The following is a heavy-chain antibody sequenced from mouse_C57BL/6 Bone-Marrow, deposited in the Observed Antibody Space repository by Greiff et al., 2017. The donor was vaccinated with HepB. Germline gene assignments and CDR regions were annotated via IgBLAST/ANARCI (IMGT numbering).Heavy chain of an antibody. D-gene: IGHD1-1*01. CDR1: GFNIKDYY. V-gene: IGHV14-2*01. CDR3: APLLLRY. Sequence: EVQLQQSGAELVKPGASVKLSCTASGFNIKDYYMHWVKQRTEQGLEWIGRIDPEDGETNNAPKFQGKATITADTSSNTAYLQLSSLTSEDTAVYYCAPLLLRYWGQGTTLTVSS. J-gene: IGHJ2*01. CDR2: IDPEDGET.